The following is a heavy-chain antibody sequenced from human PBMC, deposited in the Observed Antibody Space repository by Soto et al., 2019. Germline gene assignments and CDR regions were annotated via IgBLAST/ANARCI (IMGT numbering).Heavy chain of an antibody. Sequence: PGGSLRLSCAASGFTFRIYSMSWVRQAPGKGLEWVASINQDGSDKYYVDSVEGRFSISRDNVKSSVSLQMTTLRVEDTAVYYCAKQKRPFLSSFDSWGLGTLVTVSS. D-gene: IGHD2-21*01. V-gene: IGHV3-7*03. CDR3: AKQKRPFLSSFDS. J-gene: IGHJ4*02. CDR2: INQDGSDK. CDR1: GFTFRIYS.